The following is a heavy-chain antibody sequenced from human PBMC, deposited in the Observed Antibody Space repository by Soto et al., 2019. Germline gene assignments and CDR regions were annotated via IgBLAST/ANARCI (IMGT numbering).Heavy chain of an antibody. CDR1: GFTFSSYA. V-gene: IGHV3-23*01. J-gene: IGHJ4*02. D-gene: IGHD6-6*01. Sequence: EVQLLESGGGLVQPGGSLRLSCAASGFTFSSYAMSWVRQAPGKGLEWASAISGSGGSTYYADSVKSRYTSSRDSFNSTLYLKMYSLRAEDMEVYYCATSEYSSSYRRDYWGQGTLVTVS. CDR2: ISGSGGST. CDR3: ATSEYSSSYRRDY.